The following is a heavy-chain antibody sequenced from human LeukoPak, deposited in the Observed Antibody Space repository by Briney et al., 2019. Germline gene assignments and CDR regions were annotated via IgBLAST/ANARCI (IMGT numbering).Heavy chain of an antibody. CDR1: GFTFSSYE. D-gene: IGHD5-12*01. CDR3: ARDGTYTDYDPDFDI. J-gene: IGHJ4*02. CDR2: ISSSGSTI. V-gene: IGHV3-48*03. Sequence: GGSLRLSCAASGFTFSSYEMNWVRQAPGKGLEWVSYISSSGSTIYHADSVKGRFTISRDNAKNSLYLQMNSLRAEDTAVFYCARDGTYTDYDPDFDIWGQGTLVTVSS.